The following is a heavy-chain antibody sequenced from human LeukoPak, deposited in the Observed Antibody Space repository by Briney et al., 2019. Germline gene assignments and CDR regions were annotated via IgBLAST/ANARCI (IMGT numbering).Heavy chain of an antibody. Sequence: PGGSLRLSCAASGFTFSNAWMSWVRQAPGKGLEWVGRIKSKTDGETTDYAAPVKGRFTISRDDSKNTLYLQMNSLKTEDTAVYYCTTDPGMVRGVNNQNWFDPWGQGTLVTVSS. V-gene: IGHV3-15*01. D-gene: IGHD3-10*01. CDR1: GFTFSNAW. J-gene: IGHJ5*02. CDR2: IKSKTDGETT. CDR3: TTDPGMVRGVNNQNWFDP.